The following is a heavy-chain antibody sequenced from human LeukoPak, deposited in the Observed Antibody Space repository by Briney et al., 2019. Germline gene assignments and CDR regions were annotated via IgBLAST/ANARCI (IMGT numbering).Heavy chain of an antibody. J-gene: IGHJ3*02. D-gene: IGHD3-22*01. CDR3: ARHIPAGIVVVIDAFDI. CDR1: GGSISSYY. V-gene: IGHV4-59*08. CDR2: IYYSGST. Sequence: SETLSLTCTASGGSISSYYWSWIRQAPGKGLEWIGYIYYSGSTNYNPSLKSRVIISLDTYKNKLLFMLSNVTAADTAVYYCARHIPAGIVVVIDAFDIWGQGTMVTVSS.